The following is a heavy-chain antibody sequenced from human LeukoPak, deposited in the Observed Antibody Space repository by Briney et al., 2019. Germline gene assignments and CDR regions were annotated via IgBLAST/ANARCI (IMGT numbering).Heavy chain of an antibody. CDR3: AKIDLVVTAPYFDY. CDR2: IYYSGST. D-gene: IGHD2-21*02. Sequence: SDTLSLTCTVSGASISSYYWSWIRQPPGKGLEWIGYIYYSGSTNYNPSLESRVTISLDTSKNQFSLNLSSVTAADTAVYYCAKIDLVVTAPYFDYWGHGTLVTVSS. CDR1: GASISSYY. V-gene: IGHV4-59*07. J-gene: IGHJ4*01.